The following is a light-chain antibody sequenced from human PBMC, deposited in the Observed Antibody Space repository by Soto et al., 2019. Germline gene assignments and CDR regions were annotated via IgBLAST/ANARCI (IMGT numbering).Light chain of an antibody. V-gene: IGKV1-12*01. J-gene: IGKJ4*01. CDR2: AAS. Sequence: DIHMTQSPSSVSASVGDSVTFTCRASQDIRSWLAWYQQKPGKAPKLLLYAASILQSGVPSRFSDSGSGTEFTLTISSLQPEDFATYYCQQANSLPLTFGGGTKVEIK. CDR3: QQANSLPLT. CDR1: QDIRSW.